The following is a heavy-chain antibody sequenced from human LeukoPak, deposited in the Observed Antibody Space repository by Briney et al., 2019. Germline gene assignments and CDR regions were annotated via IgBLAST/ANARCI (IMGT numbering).Heavy chain of an antibody. D-gene: IGHD3-3*01. Sequence: GGSLRLSCAASGFTFSGYAMSWVRQAPGKGLEWVSAISGSGGSTYYADSVKGRFTISRDNSKNTLYLQMNSLRAEDTAVYYCAKARRGVFGVVIIDYWGQGTLVTVSS. V-gene: IGHV3-23*01. J-gene: IGHJ4*02. CDR1: GFTFSGYA. CDR3: AKARRGVFGVVIIDY. CDR2: ISGSGGST.